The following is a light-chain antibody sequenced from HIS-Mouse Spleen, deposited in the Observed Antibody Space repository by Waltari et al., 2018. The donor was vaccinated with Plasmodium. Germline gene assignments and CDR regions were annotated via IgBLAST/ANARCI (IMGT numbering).Light chain of an antibody. CDR1: PSVSSN. CDR2: GAS. CDR3: QQYNNWSFT. Sequence: EIAMTLSPATLSVSPGDSATRSCRASPSVSSNLAWYQQKPGQAHRLLSYGASTRATGIPARFSGSGSGTEFTLTISSLQSEDFAVYYCQQYNNWSFTFGPGTKVDIK. J-gene: IGKJ3*01. V-gene: IGKV3-15*01.